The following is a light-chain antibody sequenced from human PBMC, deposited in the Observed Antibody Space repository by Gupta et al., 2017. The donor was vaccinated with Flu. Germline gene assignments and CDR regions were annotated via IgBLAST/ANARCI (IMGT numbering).Light chain of an antibody. V-gene: IGKV3-11*01. CDR1: QSVSTY. CDR3: EQRRNWPLLT. CDR2: DAS. J-gene: IGKJ4*01. Sequence: EIVLTQSPATLSLSPGERATLSCRASQSVSTYLAWYQWKPGRAPRLLIYDASNRDSGIPARFSGSGSGTDLTLTISSREPEDFAGYYCEQRRNWPLLTFGGGTTVEI.